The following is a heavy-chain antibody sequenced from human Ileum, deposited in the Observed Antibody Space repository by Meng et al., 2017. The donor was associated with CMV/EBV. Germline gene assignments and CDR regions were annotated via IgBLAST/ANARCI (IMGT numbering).Heavy chain of an antibody. CDR1: GGTFSSYT. CDR2: IIPILGIA. V-gene: IGHV1-69*02. D-gene: IGHD5-12*01. CDR3: ARANRRWLPPED. Sequence: SVKVSCKASGGTFSSYTISWVRQAPGQGLEWMGRIIPILGIANYAQKFQGRVTITAEKSTSTVYMELSSLRSEDTAVYYCARANRRWLPPEDWGQGTLVTVSS. J-gene: IGHJ4*02.